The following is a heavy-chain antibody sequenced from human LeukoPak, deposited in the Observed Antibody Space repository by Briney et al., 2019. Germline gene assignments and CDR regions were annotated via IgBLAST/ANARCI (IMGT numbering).Heavy chain of an antibody. D-gene: IGHD6-6*01. CDR1: GFIFSSYA. Sequence: GGSLRLSCAASGFIFSSYAMSWVRQAPGKGLEWVSAISGSGGSTYYADSVKGRFTISRDNSKNTLYLQMNSLRAEDTAVYYCAKTSSSLPNAFDIWGQGTMVTVSS. CDR2: ISGSGGST. J-gene: IGHJ3*02. V-gene: IGHV3-23*01. CDR3: AKTSSSLPNAFDI.